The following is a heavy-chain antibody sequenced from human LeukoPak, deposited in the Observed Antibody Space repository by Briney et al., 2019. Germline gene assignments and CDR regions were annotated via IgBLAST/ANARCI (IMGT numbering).Heavy chain of an antibody. CDR3: AKGEPAYCGGDCYAGGMDV. D-gene: IGHD2-21*02. CDR2: ISYDGSNK. CDR1: GFTFSSYA. Sequence: PGGSLRLSCAASGFTFSSYAMHWVRQAPGKGLEWVAVISYDGSNKYYADSVKGRFTISRDNSKNTLYLQMNSLRAEDTAVYYCAKGEPAYCGGDCYAGGMDVWGQGTTVTVSS. J-gene: IGHJ6*02. V-gene: IGHV3-30*01.